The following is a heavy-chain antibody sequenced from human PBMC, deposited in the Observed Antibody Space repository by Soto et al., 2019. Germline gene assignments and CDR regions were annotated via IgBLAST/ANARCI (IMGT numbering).Heavy chain of an antibody. CDR3: ARESSNIDRFGELTLFDY. V-gene: IGHV4-31*03. D-gene: IGHD3-10*01. Sequence: SETLSLTCTVSGGSISSGGYYWSWIRQHPGKGLEWIGYIYYSGSTYYNPSLKSRVTISVDTSKNQFSLKLSSVTAADTAVYYCARESSNIDRFGELTLFDYWGQGTLVTVSS. CDR2: IYYSGST. J-gene: IGHJ4*02. CDR1: GGSISSGGYY.